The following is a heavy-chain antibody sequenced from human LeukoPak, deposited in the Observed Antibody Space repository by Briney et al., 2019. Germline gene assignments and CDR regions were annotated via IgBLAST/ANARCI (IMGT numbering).Heavy chain of an antibody. Sequence: SETLSLTCTVSGGSISSYYWSWIRQPAGKGLEWIGRIYTSGITSYNPSLKSRVTMSVDTSKNQFSLKLISVTAADTAVYYCARGHTHDAFDIWGQGTMVTVSS. CDR3: ARGHTHDAFDI. V-gene: IGHV4-4*07. J-gene: IGHJ3*02. D-gene: IGHD2-2*02. CDR2: IYTSGIT. CDR1: GGSISSYY.